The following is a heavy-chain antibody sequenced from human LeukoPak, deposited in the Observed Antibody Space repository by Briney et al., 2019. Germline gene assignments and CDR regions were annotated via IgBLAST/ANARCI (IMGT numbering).Heavy chain of an antibody. D-gene: IGHD1-26*01. CDR1: GGSFSGYY. J-gene: IGHJ4*02. Sequence: SETLSLTCAVYGGSFSGYYWSWIRQPPGKGLEWIGEINHSGSTNYNPSLKSRVTISVDTSKNQFSLKLSSETAADTAVYCCARGRDVGAIFDYWGQGTLVTVSS. CDR3: ARGRDVGAIFDY. V-gene: IGHV4-34*01. CDR2: INHSGST.